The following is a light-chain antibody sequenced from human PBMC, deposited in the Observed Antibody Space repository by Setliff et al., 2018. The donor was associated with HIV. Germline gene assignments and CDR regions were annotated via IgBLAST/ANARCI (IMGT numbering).Light chain of an antibody. J-gene: IGLJ2*01. CDR2: EVS. V-gene: IGLV2-23*02. CDR3: SSFASSITWL. Sequence: QSVLTQPASVSGSPGQSITISCTGTSSDVGGYNLVSWYQRHPGKAPKLLIFEVSKRPSGVSDRFAGSKSGNTASLTISGLQTEDGADYHCSSFASSITWLFGGGTKVTVL. CDR1: SSDVGGYNL.